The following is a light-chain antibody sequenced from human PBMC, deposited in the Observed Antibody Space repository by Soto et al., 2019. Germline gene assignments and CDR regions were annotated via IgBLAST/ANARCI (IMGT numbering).Light chain of an antibody. Sequence: EILLTQSPATLAVSPGEGATLSCRASQSVRDNLAWYQQKPGQAPRLLIYRASTRATGVPARFRGSGSGTEFTLTISSLQSEDVSVYFCQHYNFWPHTFGQGTKLEIK. CDR1: QSVRDN. J-gene: IGKJ2*01. CDR2: RAS. V-gene: IGKV3-15*01. CDR3: QHYNFWPHT.